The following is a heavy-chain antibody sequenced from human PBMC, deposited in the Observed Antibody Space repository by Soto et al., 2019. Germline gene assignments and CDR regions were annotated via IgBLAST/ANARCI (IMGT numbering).Heavy chain of an antibody. Sequence: GGSLKLSCAASGFSFRSYSMNWVRQAPGKGLEWVSSISTSGIYIYYADSVKGRFTIFRDNAKNSLYLQMNSLGAEDTAVYYCAREVNEYCSGDSCFPGAYYFDSWGQGTPVTVSS. CDR1: GFSFRSYS. CDR2: ISTSGIYI. CDR3: AREVNEYCSGDSCFPGAYYFDS. V-gene: IGHV3-21*01. J-gene: IGHJ4*02. D-gene: IGHD2-15*01.